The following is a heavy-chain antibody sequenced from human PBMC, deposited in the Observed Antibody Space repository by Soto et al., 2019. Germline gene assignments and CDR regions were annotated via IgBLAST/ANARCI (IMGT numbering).Heavy chain of an antibody. D-gene: IGHD1-1*01. J-gene: IGHJ4*02. CDR3: AKDLNWNQNGHFDY. Sequence: PGGSLRLSCAASGFTFDDYAVHWVRQAPGKGLEWVSGISWNSGSIGYADSVKGRFTISRDNAKNSLYLQMNSLRAEDTALYYCAKDLNWNQNGHFDYWGQGTLVTVSS. V-gene: IGHV3-9*01. CDR2: ISWNSGSI. CDR1: GFTFDDYA.